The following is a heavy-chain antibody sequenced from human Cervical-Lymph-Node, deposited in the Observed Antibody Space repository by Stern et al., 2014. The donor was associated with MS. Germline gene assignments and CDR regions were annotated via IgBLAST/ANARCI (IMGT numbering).Heavy chain of an antibody. CDR3: ARQGNYHDSHAFDV. Sequence: VQLVESGAEVKTSGESLKISCKGGGYSFSNHWIAWVRQKPGKGLEWMGIIYPGDSDTRHNPSFEGQVSISVDKSSSTAYLQWSSLTDSDTAIYYCARQGNYHDSHAFDVWGQGTMVIVSS. CDR1: GYSFSNHW. J-gene: IGHJ3*01. CDR2: IYPGDSDT. D-gene: IGHD3-22*01. V-gene: IGHV5-51*01.